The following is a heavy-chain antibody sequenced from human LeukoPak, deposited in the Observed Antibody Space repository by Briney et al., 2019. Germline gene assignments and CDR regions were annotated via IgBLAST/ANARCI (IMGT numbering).Heavy chain of an antibody. CDR2: IYHRGTT. Sequence: PSGTLSLTCAVSGGYISSDSWWSWVRQPPGKGLEWIGEIYHRGTTNYNPSLKSRVTISVDKSKNQFYLNLSSVTAADTAVYYCARRNYYGITNCFDLWGRGTLVTVSS. V-gene: IGHV4-4*02. CDR3: ARRNYYGITNCFDL. J-gene: IGHJ2*01. CDR1: GGYISSDSW. D-gene: IGHD3-10*01.